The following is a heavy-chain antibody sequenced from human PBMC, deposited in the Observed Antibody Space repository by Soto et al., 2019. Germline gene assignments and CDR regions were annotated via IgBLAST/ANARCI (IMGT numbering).Heavy chain of an antibody. Sequence: EVQLVESGGGLVQPGGSLRLSCAASGFTFSNYWMHCVRQAPGKGLVWVSRINPDGTTITYADSVKGRFTISRDNAQNTLYLHMNSLGAEGTAVYYCARVAVGAYWFDRWGQGTLVTVSS. CDR2: INPDGTTI. CDR1: GFTFSNYW. J-gene: IGHJ5*02. CDR3: ARVAVGAYWFDR. D-gene: IGHD1-26*01. V-gene: IGHV3-74*01.